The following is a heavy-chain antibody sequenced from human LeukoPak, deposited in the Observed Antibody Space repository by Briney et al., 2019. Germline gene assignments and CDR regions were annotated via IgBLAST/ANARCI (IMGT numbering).Heavy chain of an antibody. Sequence: SETLSLTCAVYGGSFSDFRWSWIRLPPGKGLEWIGEINHSGNTNCNPSLKSRVTISIDTSKTQFSLKLSSVTAADTAVYYCARGKVTRDWYFDLWGRGTLVTVSS. J-gene: IGHJ2*01. V-gene: IGHV4-34*01. D-gene: IGHD4-17*01. CDR1: GGSFSDFR. CDR2: INHSGNT. CDR3: ARGKVTRDWYFDL.